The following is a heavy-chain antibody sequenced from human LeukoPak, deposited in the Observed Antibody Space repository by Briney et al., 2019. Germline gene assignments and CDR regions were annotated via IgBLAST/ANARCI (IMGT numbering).Heavy chain of an antibody. V-gene: IGHV4-34*01. CDR2: INHSGST. J-gene: IGHJ4*02. CDR1: GFTFSSYA. D-gene: IGHD3-10*01. Sequence: GSLRLSCAASGFTFSSYAMSWIRQPPGKGLEWIGEINHSGSTNYNPSLKSRVTISVDTSKNQFSLKLNSVTAADTAVYYCARGPISTVRGVTHGGQGTLVTVSS. CDR3: ARGPISTVRGVTH.